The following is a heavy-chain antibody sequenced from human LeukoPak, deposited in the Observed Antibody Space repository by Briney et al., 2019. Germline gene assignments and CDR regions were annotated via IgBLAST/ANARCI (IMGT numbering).Heavy chain of an antibody. CDR2: ISSSSSYI. Sequence: GGSLRLSCAASGFTFSSYSMNWVRQAPGKGLEWVSSISSSSSYIYYADSVKGRFTISRDNSKNTLYLQMNSLRAEDTAVYYCAKDRYSSWYLTLDYWGQGTLVTVSS. CDR1: GFTFSSYS. J-gene: IGHJ4*02. D-gene: IGHD6-13*01. CDR3: AKDRYSSWYLTLDY. V-gene: IGHV3-21*04.